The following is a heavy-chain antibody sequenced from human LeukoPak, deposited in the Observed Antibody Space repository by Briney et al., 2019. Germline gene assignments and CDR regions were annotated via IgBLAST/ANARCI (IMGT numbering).Heavy chain of an antibody. Sequence: GESLKISCKGSGYSFTSYWIGWVRQMPGKSLERMGIIYPGDSDTRDSPSFQGQVTISADKSISTAYLQWSSLKASDTAMYYCARLTYYYDSSGPPISNWFDPWGQGTLVTVSS. D-gene: IGHD3-22*01. V-gene: IGHV5-51*01. CDR2: IYPGDSDT. J-gene: IGHJ5*02. CDR1: GYSFTSYW. CDR3: ARLTYYYDSSGPPISNWFDP.